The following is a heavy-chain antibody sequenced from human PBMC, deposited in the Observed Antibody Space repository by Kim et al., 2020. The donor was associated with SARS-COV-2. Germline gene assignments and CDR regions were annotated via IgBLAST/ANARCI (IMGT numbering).Heavy chain of an antibody. CDR3: ARASWYPYGWFDP. Sequence: YNPSLKSRVTISVDTSKNQFSLKLSSVTAADTAVYYCARASWYPYGWFDPWGQGTLVTVSS. J-gene: IGHJ5*02. D-gene: IGHD6-13*01. V-gene: IGHV4-59*01.